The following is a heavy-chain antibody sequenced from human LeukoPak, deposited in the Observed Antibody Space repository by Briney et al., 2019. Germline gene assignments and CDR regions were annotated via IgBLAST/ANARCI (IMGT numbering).Heavy chain of an antibody. D-gene: IGHD4-11*01. CDR2: ISAGGDGT. V-gene: IGHV3-23*01. CDR3: AKDGRKESNYPYFDY. Sequence: AGGSLRLSCTASGFTFSTYGMSWVRQAPGKGLEWVSGISAGGDGTYYADSVKGRFTISRDNFKNTLYLQINSLRAEDTALYYCAKDGRKESNYPYFDYWGQGTLVTVSS. CDR1: GFTFSTYG. J-gene: IGHJ4*02.